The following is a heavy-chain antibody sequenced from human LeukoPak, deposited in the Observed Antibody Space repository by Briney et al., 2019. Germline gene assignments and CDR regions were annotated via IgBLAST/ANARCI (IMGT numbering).Heavy chain of an antibody. CDR2: IRQDGSEK. Sequence: GGSLRLSCAASGFTFSSYWMSWVRQAPGKGLEWVANIRQDGSEKYYVDSVKGRFTISRDNAENSLYLQMNSLRAEDTAVYYCARLAYGDYPDYWGQGTLVTVSS. V-gene: IGHV3-7*01. J-gene: IGHJ4*02. CDR3: ARLAYGDYPDY. D-gene: IGHD4-17*01. CDR1: GFTFSSYW.